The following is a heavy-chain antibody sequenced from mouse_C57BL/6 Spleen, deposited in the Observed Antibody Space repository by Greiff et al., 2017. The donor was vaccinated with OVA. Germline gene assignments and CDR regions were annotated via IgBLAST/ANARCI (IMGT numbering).Heavy chain of an antibody. CDR2: INPSSGYT. D-gene: IGHD3-3*01. Sequence: VQLQQSGAELAKPGASVKLSCKASGYTFTSYWMDWVKQRPGKGLEWSGYINPSSGYTKSKQKFKAKATLTAAKSASTAYMQLSSLTYEDSAVYYCARGGLGHFDYWGQGTTLTVSS. V-gene: IGHV1-7*01. CDR1: GYTFTSYW. J-gene: IGHJ2*01. CDR3: ARGGLGHFDY.